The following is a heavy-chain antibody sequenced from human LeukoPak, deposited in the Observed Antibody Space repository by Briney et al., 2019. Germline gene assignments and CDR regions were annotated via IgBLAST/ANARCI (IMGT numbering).Heavy chain of an antibody. Sequence: GASVKVSCKVSGYTLTELSMHWVRQAPGKGLEWMGGFDPEDGETIYAQKFQGRVTMTEDTSIDTAYMELSSLRSEDTAVYYCATRPWDSSGYYSLDYWGQGTLVTVSS. CDR2: FDPEDGET. CDR3: ATRPWDSSGYYSLDY. V-gene: IGHV1-24*01. CDR1: GYTLTELS. D-gene: IGHD3-22*01. J-gene: IGHJ4*02.